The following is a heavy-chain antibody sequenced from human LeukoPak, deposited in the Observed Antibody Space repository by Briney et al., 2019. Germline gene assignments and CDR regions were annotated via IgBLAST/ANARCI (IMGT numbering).Heavy chain of an antibody. V-gene: IGHV3-66*01. CDR2: IYSSGRT. J-gene: IGHJ4*02. D-gene: IGHD3-16*01. CDR1: GFIVSSNF. CDR3: ATGSRAYDYIWAV. Sequence: GGSLRLSCAASGFIVSSNFMTWVRQAPGKGLEWVSVIYSSGRTEYAGSVKGRFIISRDSSKNTLYLQMNSLRAEDTAVYYCATGSRAYDYIWAVWGQGTLVTVSS.